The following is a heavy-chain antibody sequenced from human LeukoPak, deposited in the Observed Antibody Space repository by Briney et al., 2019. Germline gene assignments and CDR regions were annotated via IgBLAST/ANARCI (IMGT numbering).Heavy chain of an antibody. CDR1: GFTFSSYD. CDR3: AKGPVVTFDI. V-gene: IGHV3-13*01. J-gene: IGHJ3*02. Sequence: GGSLRLSCAASGFTFSSYDMHWVRQATGKGLEWVSAIGTAGDTYYPGSVKGRFTISRDNSKKTLYLQMNSLRAEDTAVYYCAKGPVVTFDIWGQGTMVTVSS. D-gene: IGHD2-15*01. CDR2: IGTAGDT.